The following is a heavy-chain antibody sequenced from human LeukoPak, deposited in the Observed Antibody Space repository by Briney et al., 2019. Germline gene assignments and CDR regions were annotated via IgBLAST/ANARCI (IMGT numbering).Heavy chain of an antibody. D-gene: IGHD1-26*01. CDR3: AKDQRWESPHYLDS. J-gene: IGHJ4*02. Sequence: GGSLRLSCAASGLTGSHNYVSWVRQAAGKGLEWVSAIHTSGDTCYADSVRGRFTISRDNSKNTLYVQMNSLRDEDTAVYYCAKDQRWESPHYLDSWGQGTLVTVSS. CDR2: IHTSGDT. V-gene: IGHV3-53*01. CDR1: GLTGSHNY.